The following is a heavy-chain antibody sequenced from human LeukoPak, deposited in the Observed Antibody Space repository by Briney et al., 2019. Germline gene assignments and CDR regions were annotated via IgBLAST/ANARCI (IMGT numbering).Heavy chain of an antibody. CDR1: GFTFSAYW. V-gene: IGHV3-7*01. Sequence: GGSLRLSCAASGFTFSAYWMTWVRQAPGKGPEWVANIHRDGSVKNYVDSVKGRFTTSRDNAKNSLYLQMNSLRDEDTAVYYCEAHYYGMDVWGQGTTVTVSS. CDR3: EAHYYGMDV. CDR2: IHRDGSVK. J-gene: IGHJ6*02.